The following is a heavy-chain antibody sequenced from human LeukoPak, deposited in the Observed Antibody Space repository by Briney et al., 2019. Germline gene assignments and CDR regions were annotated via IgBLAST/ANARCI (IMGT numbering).Heavy chain of an antibody. CDR1: GYTFISYN. CDR2: VNPRSGDA. CDR3: ARDPPGYSYGYFDFSYYYMDV. Sequence: ASVKVSCKASGYTFISYNINWLRQATGQGLEWMGWVNPRSGDAGYLQKLQGRVTMTTDTSTSTAYMELRSLRSDDTAVYYCARDPPGYSYGYFDFSYYYMDVWGKGTTVTVSS. V-gene: IGHV1-8*01. D-gene: IGHD5-18*01. J-gene: IGHJ6*03.